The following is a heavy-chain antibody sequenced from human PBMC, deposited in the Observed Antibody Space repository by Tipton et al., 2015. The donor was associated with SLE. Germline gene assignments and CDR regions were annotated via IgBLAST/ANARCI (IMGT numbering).Heavy chain of an antibody. D-gene: IGHD3-3*01. V-gene: IGHV4-61*02. CDR2: IYASGTT. CDR1: GDSISNGVNY. Sequence: LRLSCTVSGDSISNGVNYWSWIRQPAGKGLEWIGRIYASGTTHYNPSLMGRVTISVDTIKSQFSLSLTSMTAADAAVYYCARGGAFWSGPTSYYYFFYYMDVWGKGTTVTVSS. J-gene: IGHJ6*03. CDR3: ARGGAFWSGPTSYYYFFYYMDV.